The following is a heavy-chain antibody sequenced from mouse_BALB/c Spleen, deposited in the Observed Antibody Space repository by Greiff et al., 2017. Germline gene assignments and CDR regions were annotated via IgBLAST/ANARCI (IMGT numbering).Heavy chain of an antibody. Sequence: EVQGVESGGGLVQPGGSRKLSCAASGFTFSSFGMHWVRQAPEKGLEWVAYISSGSSTIYYADTVKGRFTISRDNPKNTLFLQMTSLRSEDTAMYYCARSRALLYAMDYWGQGTSVTVSS. CDR1: GFTFSSFG. CDR2: ISSGSSTI. V-gene: IGHV5-17*02. D-gene: IGHD1-1*01. J-gene: IGHJ4*01. CDR3: ARSRALLYAMDY.